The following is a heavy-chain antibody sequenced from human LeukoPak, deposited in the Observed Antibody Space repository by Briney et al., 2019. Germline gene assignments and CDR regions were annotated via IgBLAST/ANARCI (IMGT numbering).Heavy chain of an antibody. CDR3: ARVVTPRYCSTTSCYWKGWFDP. CDR2: IIPIFGTA. D-gene: IGHD2-2*01. J-gene: IGHJ5*02. Sequence: RASVKVSFEASRDTFTNKAISWVRQAPGQGLGWMGGIIPIFGTANYAQKFQGRVTITADEFTSTAYMELSSLRSEDTAVYYCARVVTPRYCSTTSCYWKGWFDPWGQGTLVTVSS. CDR1: RDTFTNKA. V-gene: IGHV1-69*13.